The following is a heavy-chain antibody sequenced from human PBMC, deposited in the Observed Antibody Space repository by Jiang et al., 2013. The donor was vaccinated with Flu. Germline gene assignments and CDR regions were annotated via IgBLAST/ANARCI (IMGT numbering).Heavy chain of an antibody. J-gene: IGHJ4*02. CDR2: IYYDGGNK. CDR1: GFTFSSYG. V-gene: IGHV3-33*01. CDR3: ARDFSIYGSGSYPRY. D-gene: IGHD3-10*01. Sequence: VQLVESGGGVVQPGRSLRLSCAASGFTFSSYGMHWVRQAPGKGLEWVAVIYYDGGNKYYADSVKGRFTISRDNSKNTLYLQMDSLRAEDTAVYYCARDFSIYGSGSYPRYWGQGTLVTVSS.